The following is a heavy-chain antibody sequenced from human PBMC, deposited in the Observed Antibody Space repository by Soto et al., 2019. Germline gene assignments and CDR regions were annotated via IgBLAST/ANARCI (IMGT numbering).Heavy chain of an antibody. D-gene: IGHD2-15*01. CDR2: INAGNGNT. J-gene: IGHJ4*02. CDR3: ARGTVVTHFDY. V-gene: IGHV1-3*05. CDR1: GYTFTSYA. Sequence: QVQLVQSGAEEKKPGASVKVSCKASGYTFTSYAMHWVRQAPGQRLEWMGWINAGNGNTKYSQKFQGRVTITRDTSASTAYMELSSLRSQDTAVYYCARGTVVTHFDYWGQGTLVTVSS.